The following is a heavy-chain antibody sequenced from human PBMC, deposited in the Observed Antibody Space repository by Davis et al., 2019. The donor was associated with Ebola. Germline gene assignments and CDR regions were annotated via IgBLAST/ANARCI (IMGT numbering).Heavy chain of an antibody. CDR2: LNSAGGT. D-gene: IGHD6-13*01. Sequence: GGSLRLSCAASGFSVNHNYMIWVRQAPGKGLDWVSSLNSAGGTYNADSVKGRFTISRDNAKNSLYLQMNSLRAEDTAVYYCARGPQRGGSSWHVWGIDYWGQGTLVTVSS. CDR1: GFSVNHNY. CDR3: ARGPQRGGSSWHVWGIDY. V-gene: IGHV3-69-1*01. J-gene: IGHJ4*02.